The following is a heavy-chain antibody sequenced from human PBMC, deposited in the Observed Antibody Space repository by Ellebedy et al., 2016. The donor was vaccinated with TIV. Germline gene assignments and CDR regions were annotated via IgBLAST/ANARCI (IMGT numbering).Heavy chain of an antibody. Sequence: PGGSLRLSCAASGLIFSNYGMHWVRQAPGKGLEWVAVIWHDGSKKYHAESVKGRFTISRDDSKNTLYLQMNGLSAEDTAVYYCATEGSHRCMDVWGQGTTVTVSS. V-gene: IGHV3-33*01. D-gene: IGHD1-26*01. CDR1: GLIFSNYG. J-gene: IGHJ6*02. CDR3: ATEGSHRCMDV. CDR2: IWHDGSKK.